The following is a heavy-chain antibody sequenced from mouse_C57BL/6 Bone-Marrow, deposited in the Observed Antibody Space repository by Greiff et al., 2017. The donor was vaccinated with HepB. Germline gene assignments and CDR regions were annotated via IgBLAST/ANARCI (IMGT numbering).Heavy chain of an antibody. CDR3: TRIYYDYDGFAY. CDR2: IYPGNSDT. CDR1: GYTFTSYW. D-gene: IGHD2-4*01. Sequence: DVKLQESGTVLARPGASVKMSCKTSGYTFTSYWMHWVKQRPGQGLEWIGAIYPGNSDTSYNQKFQGKAKLTAVTSASTAYMELSSLTNEDSAVYYCTRIYYDYDGFAYWGQGTLVTVSA. V-gene: IGHV1-5*01. J-gene: IGHJ3*01.